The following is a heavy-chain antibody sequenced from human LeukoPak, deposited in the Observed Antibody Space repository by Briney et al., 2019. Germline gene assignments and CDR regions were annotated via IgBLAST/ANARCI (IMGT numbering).Heavy chain of an antibody. CDR1: GGSFSGYY. CDR3: ARGQARDHFWSGYYGDY. J-gene: IGHJ4*02. V-gene: IGHV4-34*01. D-gene: IGHD3-3*02. Sequence: PSETLSLTCAVYGGSFSGYYWSWIRQPPGKGLEWIGEINHSGSTNYNPSLKSRVTISVDTSKNQFSRKLSSVTAADTAVYYCARGQARDHFWSGYYGDYWGQGTLVTVSS. CDR2: INHSGST.